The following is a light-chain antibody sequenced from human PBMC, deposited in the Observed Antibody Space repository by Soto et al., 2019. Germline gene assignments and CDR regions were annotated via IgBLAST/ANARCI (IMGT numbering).Light chain of an antibody. V-gene: IGKV3D-20*01. Sequence: EIVLTQSPATLSLSPGDGATLSCGASQSVGSTYLAWYQQKPGLAPRLLIYDASSRATGIPDRFSGSGSGTDFTLTISTLEPEDFAVYYCQHCGSSPGTFGQGTKVEIK. CDR3: QHCGSSPGT. CDR1: QSVGSTY. J-gene: IGKJ1*01. CDR2: DAS.